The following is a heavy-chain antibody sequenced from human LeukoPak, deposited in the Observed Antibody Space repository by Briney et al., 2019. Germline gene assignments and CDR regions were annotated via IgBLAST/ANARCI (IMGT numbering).Heavy chain of an antibody. Sequence: PGGSLRLSCAASGFIYSDYWMSWVRQAPGKGLEWVANIKTDGSEKYYVDSVEGRFTISRDNAKNSLYLQMSSLRAEDTAVYYCARGGWRPDPWGQGTLVTVSS. CDR3: ARGGWRPDP. J-gene: IGHJ5*02. D-gene: IGHD6-19*01. CDR1: GFIYSDYW. V-gene: IGHV3-7*01. CDR2: IKTDGSEK.